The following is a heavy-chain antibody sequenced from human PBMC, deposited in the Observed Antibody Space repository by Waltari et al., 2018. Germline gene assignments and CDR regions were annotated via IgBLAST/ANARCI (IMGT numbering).Heavy chain of an antibody. V-gene: IGHV6-1*01. J-gene: IGHJ6*02. CDR2: TYSRPNWNN. CDR1: GDSVSSNSAA. Sequence: QVQLQQSGPGLVKPSQTLSLTCAISGDSVSSNSAAWNWIRQSPSRGLEWLGRTYSRPNWNNDYAESVKSRIIISPDTSKNQFSLQLKSVTPEDTAVYYCARIQLWAYGMDVWGQGTTVTVSS. CDR3: ARIQLWAYGMDV. D-gene: IGHD5-18*01.